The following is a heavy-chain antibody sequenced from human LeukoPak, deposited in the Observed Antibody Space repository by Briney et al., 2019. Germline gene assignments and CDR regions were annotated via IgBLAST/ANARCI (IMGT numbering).Heavy chain of an antibody. CDR3: MRDGPSWGLL. J-gene: IGHJ4*02. V-gene: IGHV4-4*07. D-gene: IGHD7-27*01. CDR1: GISINPYY. CDR2: IIYTTGST. Sequence: SETLSLTCTVSGISINPYYWTWIRQPAGKGLEWIARIIYTTGSTNYNPSLNSRVTMSVDTSKNQISLKLTYVTAADTAMHYCMRDGPSWGLLWGLGTLVTVSS.